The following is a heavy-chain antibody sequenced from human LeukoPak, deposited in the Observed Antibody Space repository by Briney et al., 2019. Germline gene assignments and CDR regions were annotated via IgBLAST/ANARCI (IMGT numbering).Heavy chain of an antibody. V-gene: IGHV3-11*04. J-gene: IGHJ6*03. D-gene: IGHD1-7*01. CDR3: ARDNNWNYRGHMDV. CDR1: GFTFSDYY. CDR2: ISSSGSTI. Sequence: PGGSLRLSCAASGFTFSDYYMSWIRQAPGKGLEWVSYISSSGSTIYYADSVKGRFTISRDNAKNSLYLQMNSLRAEDTAVYYCARDNNWNYRGHMDVWGKGTTVTVSS.